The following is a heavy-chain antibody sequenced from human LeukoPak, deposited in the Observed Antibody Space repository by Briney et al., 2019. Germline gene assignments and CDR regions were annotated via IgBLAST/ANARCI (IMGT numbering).Heavy chain of an antibody. CDR2: ISFDGSDK. CDR3: ARDQPGTYTLSST. CDR1: GFTFSNYA. V-gene: IGHV3-30-3*01. D-gene: IGHD6-19*01. J-gene: IGHJ5*02. Sequence: PGGSLRLSCAASGFTFSNYAMHWVRQAPGKGLEWVAFISFDGSDKYYADSVKGRFTISRDNSKNTLYLQTNSLRAEATAVYYCARDQPGTYTLSSTWGQGTLVTVSS.